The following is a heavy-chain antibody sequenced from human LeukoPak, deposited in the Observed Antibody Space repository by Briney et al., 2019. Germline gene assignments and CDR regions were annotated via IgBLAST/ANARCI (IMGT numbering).Heavy chain of an antibody. CDR2: IYWNDDK. Sequence: TLSLTCTVSGGSINSYYWSWIRQPPGKGLEWIALIYWNDDKRYSPSLKSRLTITKYTSKNQVVLTMTNMDPVDTATYYCAHSGNLQWTQLDYWGQGTLVTVSS. J-gene: IGHJ4*02. V-gene: IGHV2-5*01. CDR3: AHSGNLQWTQLDY. D-gene: IGHD6-19*01. CDR1: GGSINSYY.